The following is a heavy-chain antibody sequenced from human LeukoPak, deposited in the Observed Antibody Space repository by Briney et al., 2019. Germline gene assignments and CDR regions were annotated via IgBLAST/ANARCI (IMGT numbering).Heavy chain of an antibody. CDR1: GFTFSSYG. J-gene: IGHJ4*02. CDR2: ISYDGSNK. V-gene: IGHV3-30*18. CDR3: AKEVRPDYFDY. Sequence: GGSLRLSCAASGFTFSSYGMRWVRQAPGKGLEWVAVISYDGSNKYYADSVRGRFTISRDNSKNTLHLQMNSLRAEDTAVYYCAKEVRPDYFDYWGQGTLVTVSS.